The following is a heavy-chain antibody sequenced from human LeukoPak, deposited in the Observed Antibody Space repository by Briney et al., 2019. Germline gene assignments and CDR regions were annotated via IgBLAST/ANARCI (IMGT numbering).Heavy chain of an antibody. CDR3: ARERIKGATVTVDY. J-gene: IGHJ4*02. V-gene: IGHV3-53*01. Sequence: GGSLRLSCAASRFTVSSNYMSWVRQAPGKGLEWVSVIYSGGSTYYADSVKGRFTISRDNSKNTLYLQMNRLRAEDTAVYYCARERIKGATVTVDYWGQGTLVTVSS. D-gene: IGHD4-17*01. CDR2: IYSGGST. CDR1: RFTVSSNY.